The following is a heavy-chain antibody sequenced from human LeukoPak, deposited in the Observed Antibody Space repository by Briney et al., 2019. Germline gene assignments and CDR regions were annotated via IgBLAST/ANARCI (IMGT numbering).Heavy chain of an antibody. Sequence: SVKVSCKASGITFSNYAINWVRQAPGQGLEWMGGVIPIFGTADYARKFQGRVTITADEFTNTAYTELSSLRSEDTAVYYCASFQGRFFLPSDYWGQGTLVTVSS. D-gene: IGHD2/OR15-2a*01. CDR3: ASFQGRFFLPSDY. V-gene: IGHV1-69*01. CDR1: GITFSNYA. J-gene: IGHJ4*02. CDR2: VIPIFGTA.